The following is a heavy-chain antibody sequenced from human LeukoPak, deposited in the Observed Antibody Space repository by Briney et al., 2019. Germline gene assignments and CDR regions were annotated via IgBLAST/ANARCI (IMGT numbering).Heavy chain of an antibody. CDR1: GFTFSIYS. J-gene: IGHJ6*03. V-gene: IGHV3-23*01. Sequence: GGSLRLSCAASGFTFSIYSMDWVRQAPGKGLEWVSAISGSGGSTYYADSVKGRFTISRDNSKNTLYLQMNSLRSEDTAVYYCAAGYYDFWSGYETNEYYMDVWGKGTTVTVSS. CDR3: AAGYYDFWSGYETNEYYMDV. D-gene: IGHD3-3*01. CDR2: ISGSGGST.